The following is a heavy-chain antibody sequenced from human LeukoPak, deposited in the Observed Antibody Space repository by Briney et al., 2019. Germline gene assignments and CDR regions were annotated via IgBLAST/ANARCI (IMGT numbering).Heavy chain of an antibody. CDR1: RGSVTSYY. V-gene: IGHV4-59*02. D-gene: IGHD2-8*01. Sequence: PSETLSLTCTVSRGSVTSYYWSWIRQPPGKGLEWIGYIYYTGSTNYNSSLKSRVTISVDTSKNQFSLNLSSVTAADTAMYYCARAVLATKSEHWFDSWGQGTLVTVSS. CDR2: IYYTGST. CDR3: ARAVLATKSEHWFDS. J-gene: IGHJ5*01.